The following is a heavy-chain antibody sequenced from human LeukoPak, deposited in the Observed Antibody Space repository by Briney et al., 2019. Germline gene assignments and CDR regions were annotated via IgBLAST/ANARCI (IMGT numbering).Heavy chain of an antibody. CDR1: GFTFSSYA. D-gene: IGHD3-22*01. V-gene: IGHV3-23*01. CDR2: ISGSGGST. CDR3: AKDARYYYDSSGYYYGY. J-gene: IGHJ4*02. Sequence: GGSLRLSCAASGFTFSSYAMSWVRQAPGKGLEWVSAISGSGGSTYYADSVKGRFTISRDNTKNTLYLQMNSLRAEDTAVYYCAKDARYYYDSSGYYYGYWGQGTLVTVSS.